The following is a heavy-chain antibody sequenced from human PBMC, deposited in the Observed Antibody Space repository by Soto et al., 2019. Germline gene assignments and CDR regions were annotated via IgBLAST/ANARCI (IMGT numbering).Heavy chain of an antibody. V-gene: IGHV3-48*01. J-gene: IGHJ4*02. Sequence: PCRSLRLSCAAAGFTFSSYAVNWVRQAPGKGLEWVSYISSTGNTIYYPDSVKGRFTISRDTAKKSLYLQMNSLRAEDTAVYYCARSGYFDYWGQGTLVTVSP. D-gene: IGHD2-8*02. CDR1: GFTFSSYA. CDR2: ISSTGNTI. CDR3: ARSGYFDY.